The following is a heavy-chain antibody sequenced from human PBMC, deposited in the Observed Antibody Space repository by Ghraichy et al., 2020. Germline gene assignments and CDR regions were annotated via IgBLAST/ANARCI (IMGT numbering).Heavy chain of an antibody. CDR1: GFTFSVHY. V-gene: IGHV3-72*01. Sequence: GGSLRLSCVASGFTFSVHYMDWVRQAPGKGLEWVGRIRNKTKGYNTEYAASVKGRFTISRDDSKNSLYLQMNSLKTEDTAMYYCARDYAESGAYFDYWGQGTLVTVAS. CDR2: IRNKTKGYNT. D-gene: IGHD3-10*01. CDR3: ARDYAESGAYFDY. J-gene: IGHJ4*02.